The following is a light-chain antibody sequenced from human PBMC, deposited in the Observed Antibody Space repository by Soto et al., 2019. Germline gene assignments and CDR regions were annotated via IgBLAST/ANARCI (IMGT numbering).Light chain of an antibody. CDR2: EVS. CDR1: SSDVGGYTY. V-gene: IGLV2-14*01. J-gene: IGLJ1*01. Sequence: QSALTQPASVSGSPGQSITISCSGTSSDVGGYTYVSWYQQHPGKAPKVIIYEVSNRPSGVSSRFSGSKSGKTASLTISGLQAEDEADYYCSSYTSSSTPYVFGTGTKVT. CDR3: SSYTSSSTPYV.